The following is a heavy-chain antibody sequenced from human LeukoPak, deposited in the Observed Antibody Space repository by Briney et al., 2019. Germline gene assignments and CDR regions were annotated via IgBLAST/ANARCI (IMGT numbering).Heavy chain of an antibody. D-gene: IGHD2-2*01. J-gene: IGHJ4*02. CDR3: ARTPLDCSSTSCLFDY. V-gene: IGHV1-69*13. CDR1: GGTFSSYA. Sequence: SVKVSRKASGGTFSSYAISWVRQAPGQGLEWMGGIIPIFGTANYAQKFQGRVTITADESTSTAYMELSSLRSEDTAVYYCARTPLDCSSTSCLFDYWGQGTLVTVSS. CDR2: IIPIFGTA.